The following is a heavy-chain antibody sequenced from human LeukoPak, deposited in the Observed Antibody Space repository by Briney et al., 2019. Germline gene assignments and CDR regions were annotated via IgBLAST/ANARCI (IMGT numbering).Heavy chain of an antibody. CDR3: ARLSGYDWEGFFDY. CDR1: GGSISSYY. D-gene: IGHD5-12*01. CDR2: IYYSGST. V-gene: IGHV4-59*01. Sequence: SETLSLTCTVSGGSISSYYWSWLRQPPGKGLEGIGYIYYSGSTYYNRSLKSRVTISIDTSKKQCSLKLSSVTAADTAVYYCARLSGYDWEGFFDYWGQGTLVTVSS. J-gene: IGHJ4*02.